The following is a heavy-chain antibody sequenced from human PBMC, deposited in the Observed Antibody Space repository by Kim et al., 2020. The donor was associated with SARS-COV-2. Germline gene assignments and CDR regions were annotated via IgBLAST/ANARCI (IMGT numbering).Heavy chain of an antibody. CDR1: GFTFSDYW. J-gene: IGHJ4*01. CDR3: ARESGPFTMFGVFNPLD. CDR2: IKQDGSET. Sequence: GGSLRLSCAASGFTFSDYWMNWVRQVPGKGLEWVANIKQDGSETYYVNSVKGRFTISRDNAKSSLYLQMNTLRTEDTALYYCARESGPFTMFGVFNPLD. V-gene: IGHV3-7*01. D-gene: IGHD3-10*02.